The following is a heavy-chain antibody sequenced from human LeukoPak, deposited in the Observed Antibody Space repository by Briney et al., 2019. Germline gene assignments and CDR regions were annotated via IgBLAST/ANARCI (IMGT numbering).Heavy chain of an antibody. D-gene: IGHD2-2*01. Sequence: PGGSLRLSCAASGFTFSNYWMHWVRQAPGKGLVWVSHINSDGSWTGYADSVKGRFTISKDNAKNMVYLHMNSLRVDDTAAYYCVSFYETYWGRGTLVTVSS. J-gene: IGHJ4*02. CDR1: GFTFSNYW. CDR2: INSDGSWT. CDR3: VSFYETY. V-gene: IGHV3-74*01.